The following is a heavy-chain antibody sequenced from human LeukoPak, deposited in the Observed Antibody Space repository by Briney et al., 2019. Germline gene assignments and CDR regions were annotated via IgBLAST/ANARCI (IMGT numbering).Heavy chain of an antibody. V-gene: IGHV4-34*01. D-gene: IGHD6-13*01. CDR2: INHRGST. CDR1: GGSFSGYY. J-gene: IGHJ4*02. CDR3: ARVRQQLVPAYFDY. Sequence: PSETLSLTCAVYGGSFSGYYWSWIPPPPGKGLEAIGEINHRGSTNYNPSPKSRVTISVDTSKNQFSLKLSSVTAADTAVYYCARVRQQLVPAYFDYWGQGTLVTVSS.